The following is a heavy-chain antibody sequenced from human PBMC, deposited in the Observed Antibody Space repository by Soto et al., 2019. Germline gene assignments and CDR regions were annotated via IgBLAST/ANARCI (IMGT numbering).Heavy chain of an antibody. D-gene: IGHD5-12*01. Sequence: EAQLVESGGDLVQPGGSLRLSCEASGFTFSHDGMNWVRQAPGNGLEWIAYISAGSTTKYYADSVRGRFTVSRDAARDSLYLQMTLLRDDDTAMYYCVRGGWLADAFDIWGQGTRVTVSS. CDR2: ISAGSTTK. CDR3: VRGGWLADAFDI. J-gene: IGHJ3*02. CDR1: GFTFSHDG. V-gene: IGHV3-48*02.